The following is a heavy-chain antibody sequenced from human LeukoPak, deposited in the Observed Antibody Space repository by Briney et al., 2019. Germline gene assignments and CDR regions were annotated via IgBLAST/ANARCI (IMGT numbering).Heavy chain of an antibody. CDR1: GGTFSSYA. CDR3: ARDCGGDCYHPNGFDP. J-gene: IGHJ5*02. V-gene: IGHV1-69*04. D-gene: IGHD2-21*02. CDR2: LIPILGIS. Sequence: SVKVSCKASGGTFSSYAISWVRQSPGHGPEWMGRLIPILGISNCAQKFQGRVTITADKSTSTAYMELSRLRSEDTAVYYCARDCGGDCYHPNGFDPWGQGTLVTVSS.